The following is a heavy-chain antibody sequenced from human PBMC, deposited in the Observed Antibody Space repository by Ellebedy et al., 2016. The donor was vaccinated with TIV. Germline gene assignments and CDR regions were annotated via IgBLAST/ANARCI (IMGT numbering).Heavy chain of an antibody. CDR2: IKPDGGKK. CDR1: GFTFSSYG. Sequence: GESLKISCAASGFTFSSYGMHWVRQAPGKGLEWVANIKPDGGKKYYVDSVKGRFTISRDNAKNSLYLQMNSLRAEDTAVYYCARDFGRWGIWGQGTTVTVSS. D-gene: IGHD3-16*01. CDR3: ARDFGRWGI. V-gene: IGHV3-7*01. J-gene: IGHJ6*02.